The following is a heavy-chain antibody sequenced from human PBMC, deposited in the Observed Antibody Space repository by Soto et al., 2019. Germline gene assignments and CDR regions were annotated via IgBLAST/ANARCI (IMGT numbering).Heavy chain of an antibody. V-gene: IGHV3-33*06. Sequence: QVQLVESGGGVVQPGRSLRLSCAASGFTFSSYGMHWVRQAPGKGLECVAVIWYDGSNKYYGDSVKGRFTISRDNSKNTLYLQMNSLRGEDTAVYYCAKDQGAYTGDGMDVWGQGTTVTVSS. D-gene: IGHD2-21*01. J-gene: IGHJ6*02. CDR1: GFTFSSYG. CDR3: AKDQGAYTGDGMDV. CDR2: IWYDGSNK.